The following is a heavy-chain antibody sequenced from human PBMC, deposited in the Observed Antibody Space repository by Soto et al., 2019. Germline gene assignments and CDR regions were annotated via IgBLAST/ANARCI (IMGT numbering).Heavy chain of an antibody. J-gene: IGHJ4*02. CDR1: GGTVSSGGYY. CDR2: FYYSGST. CDR3: ARDASSSWHYFDY. D-gene: IGHD6-13*01. V-gene: IGHV4-31*11. Sequence: SRSVTGVVAGGTVSSGGYYWSWIRQHPVKRLECIGYFYYSGSTFYNPSLKSRLTISLATSKNHLSLKLRSVTAADKAVYYCARDASSSWHYFDYWGQGIPVTVYS.